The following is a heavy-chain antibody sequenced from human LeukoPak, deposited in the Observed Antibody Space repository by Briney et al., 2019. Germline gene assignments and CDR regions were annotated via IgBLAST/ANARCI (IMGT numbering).Heavy chain of an antibody. V-gene: IGHV4-39*01. CDR3: ARLTGGIIDY. J-gene: IGHJ4*02. CDR1: GGSISTENDY. CDR2: IYYSGST. D-gene: IGHD1-26*01. Sequence: PSETLSLTCSVSGGSISTENDYWGWIRQPPGKGLEWIASIYYSGSTYYNPSLKSRVTISVDTSKNQFSLKLSSVTAADTAVYYCARLTGGIIDYWGQGTLVTVSS.